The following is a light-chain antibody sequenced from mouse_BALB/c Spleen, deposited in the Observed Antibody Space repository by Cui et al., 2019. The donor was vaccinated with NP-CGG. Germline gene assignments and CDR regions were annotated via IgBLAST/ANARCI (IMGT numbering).Light chain of an antibody. V-gene: IGLV1*01. CDR2: GTN. J-gene: IGLJ1*01. CDR3: ALWYSNHWM. CDR1: TGAVTTSNY. Sequence: VVTQESVFTTSPGETVTLTCRSSTGAVTTSNYANWVQEKPDHLFTGLIGGTNNRAPGVPARFSGSLIGDKAALTITGAQTEDETIYFCALWYSNHWMFGGGTKLTVL.